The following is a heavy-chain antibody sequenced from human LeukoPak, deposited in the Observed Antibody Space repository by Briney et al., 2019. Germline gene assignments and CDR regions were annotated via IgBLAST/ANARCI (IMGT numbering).Heavy chain of an antibody. CDR1: GGSISSSSYY. CDR2: IYYSGGT. CDR3: ARLAYCGGDCPDY. V-gene: IGHV4-39*01. D-gene: IGHD2-21*02. J-gene: IGHJ4*02. Sequence: SETLSLTCTVSGGSISSSSYYWGWIRQPPEKGLEWIGSIYYSGGTYYNPSLKSRVTISVDTSKNQFSLKLSSVTAADTAVYYCARLAYCGGDCPDYWGQGTLVTVSS.